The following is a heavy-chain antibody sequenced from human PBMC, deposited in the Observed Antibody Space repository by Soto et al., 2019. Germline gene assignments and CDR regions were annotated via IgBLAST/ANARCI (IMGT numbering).Heavy chain of an antibody. CDR3: AKTANGWFSAFDI. J-gene: IGHJ3*02. CDR2: ISGSGGTT. D-gene: IGHD6-19*01. Sequence: PGGSLRLSCAASGFTFSSDAMSWVRQAPGKGLEWVSAISGSGGTTYYADSVKGRFTFSRDNSKNTLYLQMNSLRAEDTAVYYCAKTANGWFSAFDIWGQGTMVTVS. V-gene: IGHV3-23*01. CDR1: GFTFSSDA.